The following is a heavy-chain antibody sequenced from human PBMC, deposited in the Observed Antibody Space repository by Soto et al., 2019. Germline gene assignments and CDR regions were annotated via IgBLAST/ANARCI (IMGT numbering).Heavy chain of an antibody. CDR2: INPKFGDT. CDR3: ARNMDCYYGRGSGNGHGV. J-gene: IGHJ6*02. D-gene: IGHD3-10*01. Sequence: QVQLVQSGAEVKEPGDSVRVSCAASGYTFTAYHIHWVRQAPGQGLEWMGWINPKFGDTTYAQDFQGRVSMTRDMSISTVYMELSRLTSDDTAIYYCARNMDCYYGRGSGNGHGVWGQGTTVTVFS. V-gene: IGHV1-2*02. CDR1: GYTFTAYH.